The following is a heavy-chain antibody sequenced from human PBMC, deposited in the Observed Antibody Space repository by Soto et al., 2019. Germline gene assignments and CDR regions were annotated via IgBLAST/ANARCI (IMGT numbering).Heavy chain of an antibody. CDR3: ARESEDLTSNFDY. CDR1: GFTFTRYS. J-gene: IGHJ4*02. CDR2: ISSTTNYI. V-gene: IGHV3-21*06. Sequence: GGSLRLSCAASGFTFTRYSMNWVRQAPGKGLEWVSSISSTTNYIYYGDSMKGRFTSSRDNAKNSLYLEMNSLRAEDTAVYYCARESEDLTSNFDYWGQGTLVTVSS.